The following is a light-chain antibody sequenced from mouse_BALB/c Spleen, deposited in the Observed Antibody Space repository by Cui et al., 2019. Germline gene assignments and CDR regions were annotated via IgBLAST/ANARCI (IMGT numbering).Light chain of an antibody. CDR1: SSVSSSY. Sequence: QLVLTQSPAILSASIGERVTITCTASSSVSSSYLHWYQQKPGSSPKLWMYSTSNLASGVPARFRGSGSGTSYSLTTSSMEAEDAATYYGHQYHSTLTFGSGTKLEIK. V-gene: IGKV4-74*01. J-gene: IGKJ4*01. CDR3: HQYHSTLT. CDR2: STS.